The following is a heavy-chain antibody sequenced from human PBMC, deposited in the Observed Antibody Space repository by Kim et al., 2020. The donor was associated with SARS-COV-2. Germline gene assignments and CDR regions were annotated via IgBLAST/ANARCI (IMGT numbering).Heavy chain of an antibody. V-gene: IGHV1-24*01. D-gene: IGHD6-6*01. CDR1: GFTLTYVS. CDR2: FDPEDGEI. Sequence: ASVKVSCKVPGFTLTYVSIHWVRQAPGKGLEWMGGFDPEDGEIVYSQRFQGRVTMTEDTSTDTAYMELSSLRSDDTAVYFCATDQGRRCFDPWGQGTLVT. CDR3: ATDQGRRCFDP. J-gene: IGHJ5*02.